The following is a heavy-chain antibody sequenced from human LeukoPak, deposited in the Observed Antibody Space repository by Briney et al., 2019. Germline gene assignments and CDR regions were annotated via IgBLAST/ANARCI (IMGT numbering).Heavy chain of an antibody. CDR1: GGTFSSYA. V-gene: IGHV1-69*06. CDR2: IIPIFGTA. CDR3: ARELQGDSSSWFPHYYYYYYMDV. J-gene: IGHJ6*03. D-gene: IGHD6-13*01. Sequence: GASVKVSCKASGGTFSSYAISWVRQAPGQGLEWMGGIIPIFGTANYAQKFQGRVTITADKSTSTAYMELSSLRSEDTAVYYCARELQGDSSSWFPHYYYYYYMDVWGKGTTVTISS.